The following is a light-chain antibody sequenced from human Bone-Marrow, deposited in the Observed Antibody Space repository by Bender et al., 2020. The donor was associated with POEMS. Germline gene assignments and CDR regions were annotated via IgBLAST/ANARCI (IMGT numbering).Light chain of an antibody. CDR1: SSDVGTYDL. V-gene: IGLV2-14*02. Sequence: QSALTQPASVSGSPGQSIIISCTGTSSDVGTYDLVSWYQQYPGKAPKLMIYEVSKRPSGVSHRFSGSKSGNTASLTISGLQADDEAEFYCVSYMGSESWVFGGGTKLTVL. CDR2: EVS. J-gene: IGLJ3*02. CDR3: VSYMGSESWV.